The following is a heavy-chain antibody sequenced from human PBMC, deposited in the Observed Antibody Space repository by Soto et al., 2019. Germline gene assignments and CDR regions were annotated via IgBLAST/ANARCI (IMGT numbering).Heavy chain of an antibody. J-gene: IGHJ4*02. Sequence: QVQLVESGGGVVQPGRSLRLSCAASGFTFSSYGMHWVRQAPGKGLEWVAVISYDGSNKYYADSVKGRLTISRDNSKKTLYLQMNSMRAEETDLYYCAKDLSIAVAGNWGYWGQGTLVTVSS. D-gene: IGHD6-19*01. CDR3: AKDLSIAVAGNWGY. CDR1: GFTFSSYG. CDR2: ISYDGSNK. V-gene: IGHV3-30*18.